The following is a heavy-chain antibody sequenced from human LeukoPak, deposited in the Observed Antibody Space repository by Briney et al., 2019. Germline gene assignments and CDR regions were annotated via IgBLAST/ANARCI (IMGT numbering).Heavy chain of an antibody. CDR1: GFTFSNYA. D-gene: IGHD3-22*01. Sequence: GGSLRLSCAASGFTFSNYALSWVRQAPGKGLEWVSGISDSGGRTYYADSVKGRFIISRDDSKNTLYLQMNSLRAEDTAVYYCAKDRGTDYYDSSGSFDYWGQGTLVTVSS. CDR2: ISDSGGRT. CDR3: AKDRGTDYYDSSGSFDY. V-gene: IGHV3-23*01. J-gene: IGHJ4*02.